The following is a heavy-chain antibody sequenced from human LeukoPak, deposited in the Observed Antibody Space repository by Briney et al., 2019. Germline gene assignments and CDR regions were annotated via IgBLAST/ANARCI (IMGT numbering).Heavy chain of an antibody. Sequence: GESLKISCKGSGYSFTSYWIGWVRQMPGKGLEWMGIIYPGDSDTRYSPSFQGQVTISADRSTSTAYLQWSSLKASDTAMYYCARLDDSSGYYSYFDYWGQGTLVTVSS. D-gene: IGHD3-22*01. CDR3: ARLDDSSGYYSYFDY. CDR2: IYPGDSDT. V-gene: IGHV5-51*01. CDR1: GYSFTSYW. J-gene: IGHJ4*02.